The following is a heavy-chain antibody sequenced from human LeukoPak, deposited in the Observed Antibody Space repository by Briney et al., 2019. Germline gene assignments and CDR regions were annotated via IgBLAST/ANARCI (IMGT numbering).Heavy chain of an antibody. J-gene: IGHJ4*02. Sequence: HPGGSLRLSCAASGFTFSSYEMNWVRQAPGKGLEWVANIKQDGGNKYYVDSVKGRFTISRDNAKNSLSLQMNSLRAEDTGVYYCTRNEVWGQGTLVTVSS. CDR2: IKQDGGNK. V-gene: IGHV3-7*01. D-gene: IGHD1-1*01. CDR3: TRNEV. CDR1: GFTFSSYE.